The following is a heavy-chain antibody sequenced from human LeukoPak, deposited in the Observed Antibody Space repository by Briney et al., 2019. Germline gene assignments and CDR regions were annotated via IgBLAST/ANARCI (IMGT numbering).Heavy chain of an antibody. J-gene: IGHJ4*02. D-gene: IGHD6-19*01. CDR2: ISSSSSYI. CDR1: GLTFSSSW. Sequence: GGSLRLSCAASGLTFSSSWMNWVRQAPGKGLEWVSSISSSSSYIYYADSVKGRFTISRDNAKNSLYLQMNSLRAEDTAVYYCASLRGVAGPYWGQGTLVTVSS. CDR3: ASLRGVAGPY. V-gene: IGHV3-21*01.